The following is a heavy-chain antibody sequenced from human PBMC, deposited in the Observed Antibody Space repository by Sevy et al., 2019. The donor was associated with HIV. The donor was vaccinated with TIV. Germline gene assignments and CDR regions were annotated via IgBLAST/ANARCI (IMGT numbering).Heavy chain of an antibody. CDR2: ISGSGGST. Sequence: GGSLRLSCAASGFTFSSYAMSWVRQAPGKGLEWVSAISGSGGSTYYADSVKGRFTISRDNSKNTLYLQMNSLRAEDTAVYYCAKGGLDDYGDLLTYFQHWGQGTLVTVSS. D-gene: IGHD4-17*01. J-gene: IGHJ1*01. CDR1: GFTFSSYA. V-gene: IGHV3-23*01. CDR3: AKGGLDDYGDLLTYFQH.